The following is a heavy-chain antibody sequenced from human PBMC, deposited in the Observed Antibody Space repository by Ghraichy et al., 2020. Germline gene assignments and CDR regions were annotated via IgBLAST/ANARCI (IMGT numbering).Heavy chain of an antibody. CDR3: ARGRDYDILTGYNWYFDL. V-gene: IGHV1-18*01. CDR2: ISAYNGNT. D-gene: IGHD3-9*01. Sequence: SVKVSCKASGYTFTSYGISWVRQAPGQGLEWMGWISAYNGNTNYAQKLQGRVTMTTDTSTSTAYMELRSLRSDDTAVYYCARGRDYDILTGYNWYFDLWGRGTLVTVSS. J-gene: IGHJ2*01. CDR1: GYTFTSYG.